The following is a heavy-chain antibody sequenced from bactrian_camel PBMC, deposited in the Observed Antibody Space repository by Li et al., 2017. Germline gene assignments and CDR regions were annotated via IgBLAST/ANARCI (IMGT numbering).Heavy chain of an antibody. J-gene: IGHJ4*01. CDR2: IDSEGST. Sequence: HVQLVESGGESVQTGGSLTLSCTTSPNTISHYVKGWFRRTPGKEREGVAHIDSEGSTSYSDSVKGRFTISKDNAKTILFLQMDSLKPEDSGMYYCAAEPYCTPLRGSIYFPTDYNYSGQGTQVTVS. CDR3: AAEPYCTPLRGSIYFPTDYNY. V-gene: IGHV3S53*01. CDR1: PNTISHYV. D-gene: IGHD1*01.